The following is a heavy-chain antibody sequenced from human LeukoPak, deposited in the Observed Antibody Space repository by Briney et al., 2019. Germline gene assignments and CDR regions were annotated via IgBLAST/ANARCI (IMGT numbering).Heavy chain of an antibody. CDR1: GFTFSSYW. J-gene: IGHJ6*02. CDR3: ARDISAAGHYYHYYTMDV. D-gene: IGHD2/OR15-2a*01. V-gene: IGHV3-7*01. Sequence: PGGSLRLSCAASGFTFSSYWMSWVRQAPGKGLEWVANIKQDGSEKYYVDSVKGRFTISRDNAKNSLYLQMNSLRTDDTAVYYCARDISAAGHYYHYYTMDVWGQGTTVTVSS. CDR2: IKQDGSEK.